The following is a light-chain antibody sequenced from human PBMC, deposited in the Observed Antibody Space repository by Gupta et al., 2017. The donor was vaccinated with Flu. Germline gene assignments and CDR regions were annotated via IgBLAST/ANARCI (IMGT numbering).Light chain of an antibody. CDR2: DDN. Sequence: NFMLPQPPSVSVSPGKTVTISCTRTSGSIASNYVHWYQQRPGTAPTTVIYDDNERRSGGPDRFSCSIDSASNSASLTISVLKNEDEADYYCQSSDRNNYVVFGGGTKLTVL. V-gene: IGLV6-57*03. CDR1: SGSIASNY. CDR3: QSSDRNNYVV. J-gene: IGLJ2*01.